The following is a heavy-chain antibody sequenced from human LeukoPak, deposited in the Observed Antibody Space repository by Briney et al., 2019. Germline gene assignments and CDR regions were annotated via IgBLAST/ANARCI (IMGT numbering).Heavy chain of an antibody. D-gene: IGHD2-15*01. CDR1: GFTFSSYG. CDR3: AKGTVVVVAATNIYYYYGMDV. Sequence: GGSLRLSRAASGFTFSSYGMHWVRQAPGKGLEWVAFIRYDGSNKYYADSVKGRFTISRDNSKNTLYLQMNSLRAEDTAVYYCAKGTVVVVAATNIYYYYGMDVWGQGTTVTVSS. V-gene: IGHV3-30*02. J-gene: IGHJ6*02. CDR2: IRYDGSNK.